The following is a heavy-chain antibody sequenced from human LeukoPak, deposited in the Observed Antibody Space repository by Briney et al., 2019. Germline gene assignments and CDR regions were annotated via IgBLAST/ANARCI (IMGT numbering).Heavy chain of an antibody. CDR1: GGSFSGYY. J-gene: IGHJ4*02. D-gene: IGHD3-22*01. CDR3: ASGRLRYDSSGDLGY. V-gene: IGHV4-59*01. Sequence: SETLSLTCAVYGGSFSGYYWSWIRQPPGKGLEWIGYIYYSGSTNYNPSLKSRVTISVDTSKNQFSLKLSSVTAADTVVYYCASGRLRYDSSGDLGYWGQGTLVTVSS. CDR2: IYYSGST.